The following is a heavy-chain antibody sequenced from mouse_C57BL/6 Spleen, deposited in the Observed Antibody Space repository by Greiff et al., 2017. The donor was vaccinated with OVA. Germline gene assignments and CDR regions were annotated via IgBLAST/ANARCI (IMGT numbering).Heavy chain of an antibody. Sequence: VQLQQSGAELVRPGTSVKLSCKASGYTFTSYWMHWVKQRPGQGLEWIGVIDPSDSYTNYNQKFKGKATLTVDTSSSTAYMQLSSLTSEDSAVYYCARDDGTGYYFDYWGQGTTLTVSS. CDR1: GYTFTSYW. J-gene: IGHJ2*01. CDR3: ARDDGTGYYFDY. D-gene: IGHD2-12*01. CDR2: IDPSDSYT. V-gene: IGHV1-59*01.